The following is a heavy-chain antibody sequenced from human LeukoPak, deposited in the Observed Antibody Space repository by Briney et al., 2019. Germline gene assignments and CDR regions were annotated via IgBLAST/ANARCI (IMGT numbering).Heavy chain of an antibody. Sequence: GGSLRLSCAASGFTFSDHYMDWVRQAPGKGLEWVGRIRNKANIYTTEYAASVKGRFTISRDDSKNSLYLQMNSLKTEDTAVYYCARAPNSGTLGEDYWGQGTLVTVSS. CDR2: IRNKANIYTT. CDR3: ARAPNSGTLGEDY. V-gene: IGHV3-72*01. CDR1: GFTFSDHY. J-gene: IGHJ4*02. D-gene: IGHD1-26*01.